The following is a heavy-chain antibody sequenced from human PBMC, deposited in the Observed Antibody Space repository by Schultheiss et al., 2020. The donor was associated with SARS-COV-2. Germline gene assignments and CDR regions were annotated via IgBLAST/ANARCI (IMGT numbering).Heavy chain of an antibody. J-gene: IGHJ3*02. D-gene: IGHD3-10*01. CDR1: GGSISSNNYY. Sequence: SQTLSLTCSVSGGSISSNNYYWGWIRQPPGKGLQWIGNVYYSGSTYYNPSLKSRVTISVDTSKNQFSLKLRSVTAADTAVYYCARGFGAGPFDIWGQGTTVTVSS. CDR2: VYYSGST. V-gene: IGHV4-39*01. CDR3: ARGFGAGPFDI.